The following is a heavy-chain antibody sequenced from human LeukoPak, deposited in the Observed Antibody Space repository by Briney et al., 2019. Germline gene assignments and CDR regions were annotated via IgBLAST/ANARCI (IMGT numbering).Heavy chain of an antibody. CDR3: AKYGDYDPYYGMDV. CDR2: ISGSGGST. D-gene: IGHD4-17*01. CDR1: GFIFSSYA. J-gene: IGHJ6*02. Sequence: GGSLRLSCAASGFIFSSYAMSWVRQAPGKGLEWVSAISGSGGSTYYADSVKGRFTISRDNSKNTLYLQMNSLRAEDTAVYYCAKYGDYDPYYGMDVWGQGTTVTVSS. V-gene: IGHV3-23*01.